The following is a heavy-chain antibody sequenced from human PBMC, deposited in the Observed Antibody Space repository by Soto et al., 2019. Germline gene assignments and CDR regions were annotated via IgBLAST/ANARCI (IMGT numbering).Heavy chain of an antibody. Sequence: QVQLVQSGAEVKKPGSSVKVSCKASGGTFSSYPISWVRQAPGQGLEWIGRIIPSLDITDYAQRFQGRVKITADKSTSTAYMEPSSLSSDDTAVYYCARPTSTGTTSGYYFDYWGQGTLVTVSS. V-gene: IGHV1-69*02. CDR2: IIPSLDIT. CDR3: ARPTSTGTTSGYYFDY. J-gene: IGHJ4*02. CDR1: GGTFSSYP. D-gene: IGHD1-7*01.